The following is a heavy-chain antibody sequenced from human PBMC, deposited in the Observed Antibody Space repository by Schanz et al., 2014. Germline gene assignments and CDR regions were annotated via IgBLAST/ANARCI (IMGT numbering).Heavy chain of an antibody. CDR2: INTGSNYI. CDR3: VSSGSYSSYAF. D-gene: IGHD3-10*01. V-gene: IGHV3-48*01. Sequence: EVQLLESGGGLVEPGGSLRLSCAASGFNFSSYSLNWVRQAPGKGLEWISFINTGSNYINYADSVKGRFTISRDNAKNSLYLQMNSLRAEDTAVYHCVSSGSYSSYAFWGQGTLVTVSS. J-gene: IGHJ4*02. CDR1: GFNFSSYS.